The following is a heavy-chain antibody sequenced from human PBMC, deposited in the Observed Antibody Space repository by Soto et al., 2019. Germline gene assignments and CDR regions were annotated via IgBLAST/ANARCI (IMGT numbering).Heavy chain of an antibody. CDR2: IIPGFATA. D-gene: IGHD5-18*01. CDR3: AEVDTGMVTYGFDV. V-gene: IGHV1-69*01. Sequence: QVQLVQSGAEVKKPGSSVKVSCKASGDTFSSYVINWVRQAPGQGLEWMGGIIPGFATANYAQKFQGRATITADETTRTAHMERSSRRSEDTAMHYSAEVDTGMVTYGFDVWGQGTTFTVSS. J-gene: IGHJ6*02. CDR1: GDTFSSYV.